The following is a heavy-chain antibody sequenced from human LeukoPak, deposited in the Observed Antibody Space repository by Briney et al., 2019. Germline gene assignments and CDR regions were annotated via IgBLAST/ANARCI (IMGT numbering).Heavy chain of an antibody. Sequence: GGSLRLSCAASGFAFSNYPMHWVRQAPGKGLDWVALISYDVDNKYYADSVRGRFTTSRDNSKNTLYLQINSLRAEDTAIYYCARAWGYDSFDIWGQGTMVTVSS. CDR2: ISYDVDNK. CDR1: GFAFSNYP. CDR3: ARAWGYDSFDI. V-gene: IGHV3-30-3*01. D-gene: IGHD7-27*01. J-gene: IGHJ3*02.